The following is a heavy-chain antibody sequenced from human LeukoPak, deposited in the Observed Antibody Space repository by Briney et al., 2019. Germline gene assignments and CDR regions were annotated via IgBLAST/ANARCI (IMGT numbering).Heavy chain of an antibody. CDR2: ISSTSSYT. V-gene: IGHV3-11*03. Sequence: GGSERLSCAASGFTFSDYYMSWTRQAPGKGLEWVSYISSTSSYTNYADSVKGRFTISRDNAKNSLHLQMNSLRAEDTAVYYCARSYGWLPGGMWGEGTLVTVSS. D-gene: IGHD5-12*01. CDR3: ARSYGWLPGGM. J-gene: IGHJ4*02. CDR1: GFTFSDYY.